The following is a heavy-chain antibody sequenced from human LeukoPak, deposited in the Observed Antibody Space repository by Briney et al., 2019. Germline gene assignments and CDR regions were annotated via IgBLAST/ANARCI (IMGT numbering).Heavy chain of an antibody. CDR2: ISGDGGRT. CDR3: AKDPRPRDYGDYEGYIDY. D-gene: IGHD4-17*01. CDR1: GFAFYDYA. J-gene: IGHJ4*01. Sequence: GGSLRLSCAASGFAFYDYAMHWVRQAPGKGLEWVSLISGDGGRTYYADSVKGRFTISRDNSKNSLDMQMNSLRTEDTALYYCAKDPRPRDYGDYEGYIDYWGQGTLVTVSS. V-gene: IGHV3-43*02.